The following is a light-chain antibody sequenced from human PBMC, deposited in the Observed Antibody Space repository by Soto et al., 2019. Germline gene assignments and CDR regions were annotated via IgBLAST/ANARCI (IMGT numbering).Light chain of an antibody. CDR1: QSISNW. CDR2: GAS. V-gene: IGKV1-5*02. Sequence: DIQMTQSPSTLSASVGDRVTIICGASQSISNWLAWYQQKAGKPPRVLIYGASSLESGVPSRFSGSGSGTEFALTISSLQPDDFATYYCQQYNSYSWTFGQVTKVDIK. J-gene: IGKJ1*01. CDR3: QQYNSYSWT.